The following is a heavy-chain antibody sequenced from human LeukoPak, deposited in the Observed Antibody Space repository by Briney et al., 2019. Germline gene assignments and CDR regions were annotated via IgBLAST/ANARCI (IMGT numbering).Heavy chain of an antibody. CDR1: GGSISSYY. CDR3: ARDRPPITLVRGVLGNWFDP. V-gene: IGHV4-34*01. D-gene: IGHD3-10*01. Sequence: SETLSLTCTVSGGSISSYYWSWIRQPPGKGLEWIGEINHSGSTNYNPSLKSRVTISVDTSKNQFSLKPSSVTAADTAVYYCARDRPPITLVRGVLGNWFDPWGQGTLVTVSS. J-gene: IGHJ5*02. CDR2: INHSGST.